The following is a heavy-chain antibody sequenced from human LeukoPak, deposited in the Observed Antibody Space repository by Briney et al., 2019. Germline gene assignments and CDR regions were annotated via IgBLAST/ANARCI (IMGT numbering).Heavy chain of an antibody. CDR3: ARDMGYSSSWDPFDY. Sequence: PGGSLRLSCAASGFTFSSYSMNWVRQAPGKGLEWVSSISSSSSCIYYADSVKGRFTISRDNAKNSLYLQMNSLRAEDTAVYYCARDMGYSSSWDPFDYWGQGTLVTVSS. CDR2: ISSSSSCI. J-gene: IGHJ4*02. CDR1: GFTFSSYS. D-gene: IGHD6-13*01. V-gene: IGHV3-21*01.